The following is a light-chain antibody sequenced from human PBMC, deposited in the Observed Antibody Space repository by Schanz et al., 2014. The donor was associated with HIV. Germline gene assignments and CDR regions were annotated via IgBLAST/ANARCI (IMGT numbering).Light chain of an antibody. CDR1: SSNIGAGYD. CDR3: SSYTSSSTLV. J-gene: IGLJ3*02. CDR2: DDN. Sequence: SVLTQPPSLSGAPGQRVSLSCNGTSSNIGAGYDVHWYQQFPGTAPKLLIFDDNSRPSGVPGRFSGSKSGNTASLTISGLQAEDEADYYCSSYTSSSTLVFGGGTKLTVL. V-gene: IGLV1-40*01.